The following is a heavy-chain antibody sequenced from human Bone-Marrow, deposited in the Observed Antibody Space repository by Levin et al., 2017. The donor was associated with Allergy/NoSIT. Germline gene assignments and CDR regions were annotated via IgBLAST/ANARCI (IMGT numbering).Heavy chain of an antibody. CDR3: ARGTSGNYLNRLDH. D-gene: IGHD4-11*01. V-gene: IGHV4-59*01. CDR1: GGSIRSYY. CDR2: IFYSGST. Sequence: SETLSLTCTVSGGSIRSYYWNWIRQPPGKGLEWIGYIFYSGSTNYNPSLESRVIISVDTSKNQFLLKLSSVTAADTAVYFCARGTSGNYLNRLDHWGQGTLVTVSS. J-gene: IGHJ4*02.